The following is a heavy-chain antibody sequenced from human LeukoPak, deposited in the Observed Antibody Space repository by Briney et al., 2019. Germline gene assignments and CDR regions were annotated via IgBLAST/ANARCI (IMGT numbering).Heavy chain of an antibody. Sequence: ASVKVSCKASGYTFSSYGTSWVRQAHGQGLEWMGWISAYNGNTNYAQKLQGRVTMTTDTSTSTAYMELRSLRSDDTAVYYCARDMYCSSTSCIESWFDPWGQGTLVTVSS. CDR2: ISAYNGNT. D-gene: IGHD2-2*01. CDR3: ARDMYCSSTSCIESWFDP. V-gene: IGHV1-18*01. J-gene: IGHJ5*02. CDR1: GYTFSSYG.